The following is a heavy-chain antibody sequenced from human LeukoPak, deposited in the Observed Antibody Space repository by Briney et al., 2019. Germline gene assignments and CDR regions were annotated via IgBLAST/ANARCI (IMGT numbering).Heavy chain of an antibody. CDR2: INHSGST. Sequence: SETLSLTCAVYGGSFSGYYWSWIRQPPGKGLEWIGEINHSGSTNYNPSLKSRVTISVDTSKNQFSLKLSSVTAADTAVYYCATLGWYDSSGCYNYWGQGTLVTVSS. V-gene: IGHV4-34*01. CDR3: ATLGWYDSSGCYNY. D-gene: IGHD3-22*01. J-gene: IGHJ4*02. CDR1: GGSFSGYY.